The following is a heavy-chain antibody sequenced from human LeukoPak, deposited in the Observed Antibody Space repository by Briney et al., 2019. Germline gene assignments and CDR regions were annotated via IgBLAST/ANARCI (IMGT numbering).Heavy chain of an antibody. D-gene: IGHD3-10*01. CDR3: ARSGHGSWYFDY. CDR1: GGTFSSYA. J-gene: IGHJ4*02. CDR2: IIPIFGIA. Sequence: ASVKVSCKASGGTFSSYAISWVRQAPGQGLEWMGRIIPIFGIANYAQKFQGRVTITADKSTSTAYMELSSLRSEDTAVYYCARSGHGSWYFDYWGQGTLVTVSS. V-gene: IGHV1-69*04.